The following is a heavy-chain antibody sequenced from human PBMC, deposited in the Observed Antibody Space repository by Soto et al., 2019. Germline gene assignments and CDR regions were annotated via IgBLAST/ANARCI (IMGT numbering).Heavy chain of an antibody. J-gene: IGHJ6*02. D-gene: IGHD6-13*01. V-gene: IGHV1-2*02. Sequence: HVQLVQSGAEVKKPGASVKVSCKASGFTFSAYYIYWVRQAPGQGLEWIGWINPNSGGTNNAQKFQGRVTMTRDTSTSTVYMELSALIPDDTAVYYCARSLLDEYSSSWRSAYYGMDVWGQGTTVTVSS. CDR3: ARSLLDEYSSSWRSAYYGMDV. CDR1: GFTFSAYY. CDR2: INPNSGGT.